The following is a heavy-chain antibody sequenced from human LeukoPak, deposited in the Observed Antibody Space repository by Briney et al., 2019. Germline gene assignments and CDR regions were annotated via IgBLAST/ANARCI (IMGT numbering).Heavy chain of an antibody. CDR3: ANNWDYFDF. J-gene: IGHJ4*02. CDR2: INDGGDTT. CDR1: GVTFIRYG. V-gene: IGHV3-23*01. Sequence: GGSLILSCTAPGVTFIRYGMSWVRQAPGNGLEWLSAINDGGDTTFYADSVRGRFTIARDNSKNTLYLQMNSLRAGDTALYYCANNWDYFDFWGRGILVTVSS. D-gene: IGHD1-1*01.